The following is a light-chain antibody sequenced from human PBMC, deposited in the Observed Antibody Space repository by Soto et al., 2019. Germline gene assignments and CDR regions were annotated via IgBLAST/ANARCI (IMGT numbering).Light chain of an antibody. CDR3: QQYNNFWT. CDR1: QSVSSN. Sequence: EIVMTQSPVTLSVSPGETATLSCRASQSVSSNLAWYQQKPGQAPRLLIYGASTRATDIPARFSGSGSGTEFTLTISSLQSGDFAVYYCQQYNNFWTFGQGTKVEIK. CDR2: GAS. V-gene: IGKV3-15*01. J-gene: IGKJ1*01.